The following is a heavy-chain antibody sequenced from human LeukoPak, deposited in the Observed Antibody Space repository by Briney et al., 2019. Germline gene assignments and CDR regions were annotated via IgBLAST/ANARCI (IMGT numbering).Heavy chain of an antibody. D-gene: IGHD5-18*01. V-gene: IGHV3-15*01. J-gene: IGHJ4*02. CDR3: TADGAYIYGFAY. CDR2: IKSKTDGGTT. Sequence: GGSLRLSCAASGSTFNNAWMSWVRQAPGKGLEWVGRIKSKTDGGTTEYAAPVKGRFIISRDDSKNTLYLQMNSLKTEDTAVYYCTADGAYIYGFAYWGQGALVTVSS. CDR1: GSTFNNAW.